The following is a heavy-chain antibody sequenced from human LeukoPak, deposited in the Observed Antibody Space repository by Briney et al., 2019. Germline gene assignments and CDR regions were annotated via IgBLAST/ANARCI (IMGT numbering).Heavy chain of an antibody. CDR2: IRGSGDST. V-gene: IGHV3-23*01. D-gene: IGHD4-23*01. J-gene: IGHJ5*02. Sequence: HPGGSLRLSCAASGFTFSSYAMSWVRQAPGKGLECVSHIRGSGDSTYYSDSVKGRFTISRDNSRNTLYLQMNSLRAEDTAVYYCAKGGGNGAFDPWGQGTLVTVSS. CDR3: AKGGGNGAFDP. CDR1: GFTFSSYA.